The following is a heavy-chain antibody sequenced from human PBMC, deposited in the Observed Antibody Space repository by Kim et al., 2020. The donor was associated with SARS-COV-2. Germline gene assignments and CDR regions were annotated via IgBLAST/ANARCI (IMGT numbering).Heavy chain of an antibody. CDR3: AKRLRLMVAYYYYGMDV. D-gene: IGHD3-10*01. CDR1: GFTFSSYA. V-gene: IGHV3-23*01. J-gene: IGHJ6*02. CDR2: ISGSGGST. Sequence: GGSLRLSCAASGFTFSSYAMSWVRQAPGKGLEWVSAISGSGGSTYYADSVKGRFTISRDNSKNTLYLQMNSLRAEDTAVYYCAKRLRLMVAYYYYGMDVWGQGTTVTVSS.